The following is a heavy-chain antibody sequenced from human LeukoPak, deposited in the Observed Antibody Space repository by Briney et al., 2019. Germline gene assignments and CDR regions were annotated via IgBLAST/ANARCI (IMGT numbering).Heavy chain of an antibody. Sequence: ASLKVSCKPSGYSFINFDINRVLHAAGQRHESMGRLDPHSEDTDHVQKFQGRVIMTKNTSINKAFLQLRGLTSQHRPVYYFPRSRRCYYMDVWGRGTTVTVSS. J-gene: IGHJ6*03. CDR3: PRSRRCYYMDV. V-gene: IGHV1-8*01. CDR2: LDPHSEDT. CDR1: GYSFINFD. D-gene: IGHD4-17*01.